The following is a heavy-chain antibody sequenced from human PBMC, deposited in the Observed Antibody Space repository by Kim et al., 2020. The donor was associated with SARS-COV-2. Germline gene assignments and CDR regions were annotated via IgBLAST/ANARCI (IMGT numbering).Heavy chain of an antibody. Sequence: GSSTSSAGPVKGRFTISRDNAKNTLYLQMNSLRADDTAVYYCARGWGPGYWGQGTLVTVSS. J-gene: IGHJ4*02. CDR3: ARGWGPGY. D-gene: IGHD3-16*01. V-gene: IGHV3-74*01. CDR2: GSST.